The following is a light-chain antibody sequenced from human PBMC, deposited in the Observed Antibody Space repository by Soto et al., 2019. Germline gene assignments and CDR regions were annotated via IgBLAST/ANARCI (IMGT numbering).Light chain of an antibody. CDR1: HNMYNS. J-gene: IGKJ3*01. CDR2: GAS. CDR3: QQSYNYPFN. V-gene: IGKV1-39*01. Sequence: DIQMTQSPSSLSASLGHIVTITCRTSHNMYNSLNWYQQKPGRAPAVLIYGASNLQGGVPLRLSGSGSGTDFTLTIDSMKPEDFETYYCQQSYNYPFNFGPGTQVDIK.